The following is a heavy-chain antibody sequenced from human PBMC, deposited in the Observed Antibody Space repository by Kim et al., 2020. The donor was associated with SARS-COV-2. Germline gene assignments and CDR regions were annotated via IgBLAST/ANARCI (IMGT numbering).Heavy chain of an antibody. D-gene: IGHD6-6*01. Sequence: GRFTISRDNAKNSLYLQMNSLRDEETAVYYCARDPPSIAALSYYYYGMDVWGQGTTVTVSS. V-gene: IGHV3-48*02. CDR3: ARDPPSIAALSYYYYGMDV. J-gene: IGHJ6*02.